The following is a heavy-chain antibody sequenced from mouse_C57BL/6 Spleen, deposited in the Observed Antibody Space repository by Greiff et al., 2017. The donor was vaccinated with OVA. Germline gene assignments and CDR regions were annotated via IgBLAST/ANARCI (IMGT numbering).Heavy chain of an antibody. D-gene: IGHD4-1*01. V-gene: IGHV1-53*01. CDR3: ARWGWDQGYFDV. CDR1: GYTFTSYW. CDR2: INPSNGGT. Sequence: VQLQQPGTELVKPGASVKLSCKASGYTFTSYWMHWVKQRPGRGLEWIGNINPSNGGTNYNEKFKSKATLTVDKSSSTAYMQLSSLTSEDSAVYYCARWGWDQGYFDVWGTGTTVTVSS. J-gene: IGHJ1*03.